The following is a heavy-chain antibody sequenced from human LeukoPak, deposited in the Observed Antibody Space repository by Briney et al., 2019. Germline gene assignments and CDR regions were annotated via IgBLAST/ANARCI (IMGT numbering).Heavy chain of an antibody. V-gene: IGHV4-31*03. CDR3: AATVVGGDDAFDI. Sequence: SETLSLTCTVSGGSISSGGYYWGWIRQHPGKGLEWIGYIYYSGSTYYNPSLKSRFTISVDTSKNQFSLKLSSVTAADTAVYYCAATVVGGDDAFDIWGQGTMVTVSS. CDR1: GGSISSGGYY. CDR2: IYYSGST. J-gene: IGHJ3*02. D-gene: IGHD4-23*01.